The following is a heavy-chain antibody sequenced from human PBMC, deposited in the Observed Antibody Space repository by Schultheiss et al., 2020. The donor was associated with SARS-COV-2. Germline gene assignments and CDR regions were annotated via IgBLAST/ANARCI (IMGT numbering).Heavy chain of an antibody. CDR3: ARDFRAHQWLGQ. V-gene: IGHV3-74*03. J-gene: IGHJ4*02. D-gene: IGHD6-19*01. Sequence: GGSLRLSCTASGFTFTSYSMNWVRQAPGKGLEWVSRIKSDASSTMYADLAKGRFTISRDNAKNTLYLQMNSLRAEDTAVYYCARDFRAHQWLGQWGQGTLVTVSS. CDR1: GFTFTSYS. CDR2: IKSDASST.